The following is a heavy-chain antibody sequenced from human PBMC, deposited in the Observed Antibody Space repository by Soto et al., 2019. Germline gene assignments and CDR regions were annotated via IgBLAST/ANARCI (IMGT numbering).Heavy chain of an antibody. D-gene: IGHD3-10*01. CDR1: GGSFSSGAFY. V-gene: IGHV4-30-4*01. CDR2: IYNSGST. J-gene: IGHJ3*01. Sequence: QVQLQESGPGLVKPSQTLSLTCNVSGGSFSSGAFYWSWIRQPPGKGLEWIGYIYNSGSTDYNPSLKRRLTRSVATSKNQFSLKLGSVTAADTAIYYCARGSPHRGADAFDVWGQGTMVTVSS. CDR3: ARGSPHRGADAFDV.